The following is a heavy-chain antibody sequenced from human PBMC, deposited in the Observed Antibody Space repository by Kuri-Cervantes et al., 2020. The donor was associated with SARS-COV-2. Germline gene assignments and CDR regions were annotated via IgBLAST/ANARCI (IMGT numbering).Heavy chain of an antibody. CDR2: INPSGGST. V-gene: IGHV1-46*01. Sequence: ASVKVSCKASGYTFTSYYMHWVRQAPGQGLEWMGIINPSGGSTSYAQKFQGRVTMTRGTSTGTVYMELSSLRSEDTAVYYCASMDYGGNAWGQGTLVTVSS. J-gene: IGHJ5*02. CDR3: ASMDYGGNA. CDR1: GYTFTSYY. D-gene: IGHD4-23*01.